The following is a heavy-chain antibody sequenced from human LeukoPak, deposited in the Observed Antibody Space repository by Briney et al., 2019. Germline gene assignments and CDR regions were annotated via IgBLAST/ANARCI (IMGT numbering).Heavy chain of an antibody. CDR3: ARDLVTVTKGFDI. Sequence: PSETLSLTCAVSDDSFSSHYWTWIRQPPGKGLEWIGYISYIGSTNYNPPLKSRVTISIDTSKNQFSLKLSSVTAADTAVYYCARDLVTVTKGFDIWGQGTMVSVSS. J-gene: IGHJ3*02. D-gene: IGHD4-17*01. CDR2: ISYIGST. CDR1: DDSFSSHY. V-gene: IGHV4-59*11.